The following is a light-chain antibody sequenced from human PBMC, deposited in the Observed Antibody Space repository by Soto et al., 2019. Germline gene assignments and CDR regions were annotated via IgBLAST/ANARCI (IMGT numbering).Light chain of an antibody. Sequence: EIVVTQSPATLSLSPGERATLSCRASQTISSYLLWYQQKPGQAPRLLISGASSRATGIQDRFSGSGSGTDFTLTISRLEPEDFALDECQKYGGQPIPFGQGTRLEIK. CDR3: QKYGGQPIP. CDR1: QTISSY. CDR2: GAS. J-gene: IGKJ5*01. V-gene: IGKV3-20*01.